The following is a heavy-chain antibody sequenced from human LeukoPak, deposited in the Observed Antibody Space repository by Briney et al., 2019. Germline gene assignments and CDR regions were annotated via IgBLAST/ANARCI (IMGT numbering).Heavy chain of an antibody. CDR2: ITRDSSTI. CDR3: ARGRYYYGSGSSRCDY. CDR1: GSTFTTYS. D-gene: IGHD3-10*01. V-gene: IGHV3-48*02. J-gene: IGHJ4*02. Sequence: GSLRLSCAASGSTFTTYSMHWVRQAPGKGLEWVSYITRDSSTIYYADSVKGRFTISRDNVKNSLYLQMNSLRDEDTAVYYCARGRYYYGSGSSRCDYWGQGTLVTVSS.